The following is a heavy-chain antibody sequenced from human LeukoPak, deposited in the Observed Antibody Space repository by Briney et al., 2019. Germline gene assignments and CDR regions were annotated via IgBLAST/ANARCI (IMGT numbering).Heavy chain of an antibody. CDR1: GGSISSGGYY. J-gene: IGHJ4*02. CDR3: ARFAPDTAMDY. D-gene: IGHD5-18*01. CDR2: IYYSGST. Sequence: SETLSLTYTVSGGSISSGGYYWSWIRQHPGKGLEWIGYIYYSGSTYYNPSLKSRVTISVDTSKNQFSLKLSSVTAADTAVYYCARFAPDTAMDYWGQGTLVTVSS. V-gene: IGHV4-31*03.